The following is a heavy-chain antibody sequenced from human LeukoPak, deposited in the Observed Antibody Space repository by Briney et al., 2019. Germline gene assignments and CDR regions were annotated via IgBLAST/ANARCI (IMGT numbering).Heavy chain of an antibody. CDR1: GFTFSSYG. CDR2: IWYDGSNK. CDR3: AKEPPWDYYDSSGYYRLMDY. V-gene: IGHV3-33*06. J-gene: IGHJ4*02. Sequence: PGGSLRLSCAASGFTFSSYGMHWVRQAPGKGLEWVAVIWYDGSNKYYADSVKGRFTISRDNFKSTVYLQMNSLRAEDTAIYYCAKEPPWDYYDSSGYYRLMDYWGQGTLVTVSS. D-gene: IGHD3-22*01.